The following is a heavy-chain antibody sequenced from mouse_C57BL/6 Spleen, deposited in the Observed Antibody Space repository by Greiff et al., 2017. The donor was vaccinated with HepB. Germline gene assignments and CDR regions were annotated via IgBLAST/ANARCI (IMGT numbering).Heavy chain of an antibody. D-gene: IGHD2-4*01. J-gene: IGHJ4*01. Sequence: EVKLMESGGGLVKPGGSLKLSCAASGFTFSDYGMHWVRQAPEKGLEWVAYISSGSSTIYYADTVKGRFTISRDNAKNTLFLQMTSLRSEDTAMYYCARYYDYDEGYAMDYWGQGTSVTVSS. CDR2: ISSGSSTI. V-gene: IGHV5-17*01. CDR3: ARYYDYDEGYAMDY. CDR1: GFTFSDYG.